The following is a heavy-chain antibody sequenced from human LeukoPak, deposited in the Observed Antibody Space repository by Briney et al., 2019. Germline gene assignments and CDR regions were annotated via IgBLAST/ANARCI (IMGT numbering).Heavy chain of an antibody. CDR1: DGSINNYY. Sequence: PWESLSLTCTVSDGSINNYYWTWIRQPPGKGLEWIGCIHYSGSTKYNPSLKSRATISICTSKKDFSLKRTSVSAADPAMYYCARGAALVTDKYFDYWGHGTLVTASS. CDR2: IHYSGST. V-gene: IGHV4-59*08. D-gene: IGHD5-18*01. J-gene: IGHJ4*01. CDR3: ARGAALVTDKYFDY.